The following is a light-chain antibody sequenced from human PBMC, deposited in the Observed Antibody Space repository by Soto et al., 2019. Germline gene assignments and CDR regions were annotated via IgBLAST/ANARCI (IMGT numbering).Light chain of an antibody. CDR2: GAS. CDR1: QSLSNN. CDR3: QQYDNWPPWT. Sequence: EIVLTQSPGTLSLSPGERATLSCRASQSLSNNIYLAWYQQKPGQAPRLLIYGASTRATGIPARFSGSGSGTEFTLTISSLQSEDFAVYYCQQYDNWPPWTFGQGTRLEIK. V-gene: IGKV3-15*01. J-gene: IGKJ5*01.